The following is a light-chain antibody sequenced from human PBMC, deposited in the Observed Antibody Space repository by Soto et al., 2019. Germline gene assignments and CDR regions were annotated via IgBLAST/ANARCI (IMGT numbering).Light chain of an antibody. V-gene: IGLV2-14*01. J-gene: IGLJ1*01. Sequence: QSVLTQPASVSGSPGQSITLSCTGTSSEVGDYNYVSWYQQHPGKAPKLMIYDVSNRPSGVSNRFSGSKSGNTASLTISGLQAEDEADYYCSSYTSSSTFYVFGTGTKVTVL. CDR2: DVS. CDR3: SSYTSSSTFYV. CDR1: SSEVGDYNY.